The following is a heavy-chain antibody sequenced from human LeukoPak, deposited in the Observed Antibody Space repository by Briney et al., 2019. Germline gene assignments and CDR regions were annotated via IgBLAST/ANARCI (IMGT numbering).Heavy chain of an antibody. D-gene: IGHD3-22*01. CDR3: ARLRPNSSGYYLVAFDI. Sequence: ASVKVSCKASGYTFTGYYMHWVRQAPGQGLEWMGRINPNSGGTNYAQKFQRRVTMTRDTSISTAYMELSRLRSDDTAVYYCARLRPNSSGYYLVAFDIWGQGTMVTVSS. CDR1: GYTFTGYY. J-gene: IGHJ3*02. V-gene: IGHV1-2*06. CDR2: INPNSGGT.